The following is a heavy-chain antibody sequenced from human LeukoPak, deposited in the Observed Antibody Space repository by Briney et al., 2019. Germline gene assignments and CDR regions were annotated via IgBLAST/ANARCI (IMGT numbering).Heavy chain of an antibody. V-gene: IGHV1-18*01. CDR1: GYTFTSYG. Sequence: ASVKVSCTASGYTFTSYGISWVRQAPGQGLEWMGWISAYNGNTNYAQKLQGRVTMTTDTSTSTAYMELRSLRSDDTAVYYCARYHYYDSSGYTLKEHYYYYGMDVWGQGTTVTVSS. J-gene: IGHJ6*02. CDR2: ISAYNGNT. CDR3: ARYHYYDSSGYTLKEHYYYYGMDV. D-gene: IGHD3-22*01.